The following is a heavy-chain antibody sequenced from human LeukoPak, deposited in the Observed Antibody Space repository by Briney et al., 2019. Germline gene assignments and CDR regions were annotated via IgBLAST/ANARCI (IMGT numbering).Heavy chain of an antibody. CDR3: AREEDSHYYFDY. J-gene: IGHJ4*02. CDR1: GFTFNRFG. V-gene: IGHV3-33*01. Sequence: GGSLRLSCATSGFTFNRFGMHWVRQAPGKGLEWVAVIWYDGSNKDYADSVKGRFTISRDNSKNTLYLQMNSLRAEDTAVYYCAREEDSHYYFDYWGQGTLVTVSS. D-gene: IGHD6-6*01. CDR2: IWYDGSNK.